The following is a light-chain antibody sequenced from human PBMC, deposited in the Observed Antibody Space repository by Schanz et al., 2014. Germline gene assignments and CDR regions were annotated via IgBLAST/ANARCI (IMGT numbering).Light chain of an antibody. CDR3: ISYTTNGAWV. Sequence: QSALTQPASVSGSPGQSITISCTGTSSDVGAYNYVSWFQQDPGKAPKVIISDVSDRPSGVSDRFSGSKSGNTASLTISGLQPEDEADYYGISYTTNGAWVFGGGTKLTVL. V-gene: IGLV2-14*01. CDR2: DVS. CDR1: SSDVGAYNY. J-gene: IGLJ3*02.